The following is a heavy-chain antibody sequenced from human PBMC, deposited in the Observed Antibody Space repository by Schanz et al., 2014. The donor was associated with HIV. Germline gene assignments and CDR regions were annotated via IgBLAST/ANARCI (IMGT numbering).Heavy chain of an antibody. CDR1: GFTFSKYS. V-gene: IGHV3-48*02. CDR3: ARDNEERDIWTGNYYYYGMDV. J-gene: IGHJ3*01. D-gene: IGHD3-9*01. Sequence: EVQLLESGGGLAQPGGSLTLSCVASGFTFSKYSMNWVRQAPGKGLEWVSYISSGSTTIHYADSVMGRFTISRDNAKNSMYLVMNSLRDEDTAVYYCARDNEERDIWTGNYYYYGMDVWGQGTMVTVSS. CDR2: ISSGSTTI.